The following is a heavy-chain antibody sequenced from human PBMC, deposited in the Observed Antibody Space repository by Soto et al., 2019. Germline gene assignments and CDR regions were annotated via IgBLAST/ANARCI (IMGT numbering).Heavy chain of an antibody. CDR2: IPQDGVDG. D-gene: IGHD2-21*02. CDR1: GFIFSMYS. CDR3: ARDHLILPAHDFFYGSDV. Sequence: GGSLRLSCEVSGFIFSMYSMSWVRQTPGKGLEWVAKIPQDGVDGHYADAVRGRFTISRDNGKNSLYLQMNNLRAEDTAVYYCARDHLILPAHDFFYGSDVWGRGATVTVSS. V-gene: IGHV3-7*03. J-gene: IGHJ6*02.